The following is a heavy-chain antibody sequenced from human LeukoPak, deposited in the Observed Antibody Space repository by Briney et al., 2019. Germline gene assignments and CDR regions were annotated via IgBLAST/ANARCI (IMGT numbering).Heavy chain of an antibody. CDR1: GFTVSSNY. Sequence: GGSLRLSCAASGFTVSSNYMSWVRQAPGKGLEWVSVIYSGGSTYYADSVKGRFTISRDNSKNTLYLQMNSLRAEDTAVYYCAKDDGWVQYANWGQGTLVTVSS. CDR3: AKDDGWVQYAN. D-gene: IGHD5-24*01. CDR2: IYSGGST. J-gene: IGHJ4*02. V-gene: IGHV3-53*01.